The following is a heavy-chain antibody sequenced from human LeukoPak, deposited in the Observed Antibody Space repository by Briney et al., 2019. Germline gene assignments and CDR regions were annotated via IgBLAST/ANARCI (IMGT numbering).Heavy chain of an antibody. Sequence: GGSLRLSCAASGFTFSSYGMHWVRQAPGKGLEWVAVISYDGSNKYYADSVKGRFTISRDNSKNTLYLQMNSLRDEDTAVYYCAKSSRPLRYFDWLLLSWGQGTLVTVSS. J-gene: IGHJ4*02. D-gene: IGHD3-9*01. CDR2: ISYDGSNK. CDR3: AKSSRPLRYFDWLLLS. CDR1: GFTFSSYG. V-gene: IGHV3-30*18.